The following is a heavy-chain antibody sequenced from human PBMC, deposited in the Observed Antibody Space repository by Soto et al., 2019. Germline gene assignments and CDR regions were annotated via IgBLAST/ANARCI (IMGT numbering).Heavy chain of an antibody. CDR3: ATGGENCSGGSCYAGYAFDI. Sequence: SVKGSCKASGGTLSSYTISWVRQAPGQGLEWMGRIIPILGIANYAQKFQGRVTITADKSTSTAYMELSSLRSEDTAVYYCATGGENCSGGSCYAGYAFDIWGQGTMVTVSS. D-gene: IGHD2-15*01. CDR2: IIPILGIA. V-gene: IGHV1-69*02. J-gene: IGHJ3*02. CDR1: GGTLSSYT.